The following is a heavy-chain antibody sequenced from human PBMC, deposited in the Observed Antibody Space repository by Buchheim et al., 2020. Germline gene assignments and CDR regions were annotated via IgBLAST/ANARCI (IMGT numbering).Heavy chain of an antibody. J-gene: IGHJ4*02. D-gene: IGHD3-10*01. CDR3: ARDSSITMVRGVIRDRSKYDY. Sequence: EVQLVESGGGLVQPGGSLRLSCAASGFTFSSYWMSWVRQAPGKGLEWVANIKQDGSEKYYVDSVKGRFTISRDNAKNSLYLQMNSLRAEDTAVYYCARDSSITMVRGVIRDRSKYDYWGQGTL. V-gene: IGHV3-7*01. CDR2: IKQDGSEK. CDR1: GFTFSSYW.